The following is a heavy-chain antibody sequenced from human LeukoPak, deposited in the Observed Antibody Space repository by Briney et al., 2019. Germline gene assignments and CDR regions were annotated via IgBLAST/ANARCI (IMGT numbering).Heavy chain of an antibody. CDR1: GFTFSSYA. J-gene: IGHJ3*02. V-gene: IGHV3-23*01. D-gene: IGHD3-9*01. Sequence: PGGSLRLSCAATGFTFSSYAMSWVRRAPGKGLEWVSAISGSGGSTYYADSVKGRFTISRDNSKNTLYLQMNSLRAEDTAVYYCAKSQTGYYFHDAFDIWGQGTMVTVSS. CDR3: AKSQTGYYFHDAFDI. CDR2: ISGSGGST.